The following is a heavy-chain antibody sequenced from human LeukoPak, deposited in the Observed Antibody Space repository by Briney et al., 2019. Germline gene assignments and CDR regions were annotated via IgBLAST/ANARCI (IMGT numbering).Heavy chain of an antibody. Sequence: SETLSLTCTVSGGSISSYYWSWIRQPAGKGLEWIGRIYTSGSTNYNPSLKSRVTMSVDTSKNQFSLKLSSGTAADTAVYYCARVITYYYDSSGYYEGGPQYYFDYWGQGTLVTVSS. CDR3: ARVITYYYDSSGYYEGGPQYYFDY. CDR2: IYTSGST. CDR1: GGSISSYY. D-gene: IGHD3-22*01. J-gene: IGHJ4*02. V-gene: IGHV4-4*07.